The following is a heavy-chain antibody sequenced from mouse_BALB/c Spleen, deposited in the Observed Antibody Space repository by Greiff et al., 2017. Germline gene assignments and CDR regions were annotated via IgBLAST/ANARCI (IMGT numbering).Heavy chain of an antibody. D-gene: IGHD1-2*01. J-gene: IGHJ4*01. CDR2: ISSASSTI. CDR3: ARYTTARGAMDY. CDR1: GFTFSSFW. Sequence: EVQVVESGGGLVQPGGSRKLSCAASGFTFSSFWMHWVRQAPEKGLEWVAYISSASSTIYYAETVKGRFTISRDNPRNTQFLQLTSLRSEDTAMYYCARYTTARGAMDYWGQGTSVTVSS. V-gene: IGHV5-17*02.